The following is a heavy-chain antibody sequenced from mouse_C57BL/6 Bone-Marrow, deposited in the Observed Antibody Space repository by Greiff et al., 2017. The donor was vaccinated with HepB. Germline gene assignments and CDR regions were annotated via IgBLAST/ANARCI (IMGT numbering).Heavy chain of an antibody. CDR1: GFTFSSYG. CDR3: ARRGLYDGYSFAY. J-gene: IGHJ3*01. Sequence: EVKLVESGGDLVKPGGSLKLSCAASGFTFSSYGMSWVRQTPDKRLEWVATISSGGSYTYYPDSVKGRFTSSRDNAKNTLYLQMSSLKSEDTAMYYCARRGLYDGYSFAYWGQGTLVTVSA. CDR2: ISSGGSYT. V-gene: IGHV5-6*02. D-gene: IGHD2-3*01.